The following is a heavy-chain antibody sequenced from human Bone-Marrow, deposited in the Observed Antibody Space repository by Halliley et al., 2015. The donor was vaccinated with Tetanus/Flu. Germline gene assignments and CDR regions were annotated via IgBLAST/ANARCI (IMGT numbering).Heavy chain of an antibody. Sequence: STSTYIYYADSVKGRFTISRDNAKNSLYLQMNGLRAEDTAVYYCARNSYCTSTSCSMGDYFDYWGQGTLVSVSP. V-gene: IGHV3-21*06. CDR2: STSTYI. CDR3: ARNSYCTSTSCSMGDYFDY. D-gene: IGHD2-2*01. J-gene: IGHJ4*02.